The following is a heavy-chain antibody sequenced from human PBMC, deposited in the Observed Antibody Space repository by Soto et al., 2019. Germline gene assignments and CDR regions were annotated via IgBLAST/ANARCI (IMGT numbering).Heavy chain of an antibody. Sequence: SVKVSCKASGGTFSSYAISWVRQAPGQGLEWMGEIIPIFGTANYAQKFQGRVTITADESTSTAYMELSSLRSGDTAVYYCARGAELELTPNGGLDPWGQGTLVTVSS. V-gene: IGHV1-69*13. CDR1: GGTFSSYA. J-gene: IGHJ5*02. D-gene: IGHD1-7*01. CDR3: ARGAELELTPNGGLDP. CDR2: IIPIFGTA.